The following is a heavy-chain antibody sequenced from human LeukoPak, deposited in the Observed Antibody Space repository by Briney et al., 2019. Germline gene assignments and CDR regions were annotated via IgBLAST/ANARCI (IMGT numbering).Heavy chain of an antibody. Sequence: SETLSLTCTVSGGSVSSSDYYWGWIRQPPGKGLEWIGSIYYSGSTYYNPSLKSRVTISVDTSKNQFSLKLSSVTAADTAVYYCARGNTRYFDLWGRGTLVTVSS. CDR2: IYYSGST. V-gene: IGHV4-39*07. J-gene: IGHJ2*01. CDR1: GGSVSSSDYY. CDR3: ARGNTRYFDL. D-gene: IGHD2/OR15-2a*01.